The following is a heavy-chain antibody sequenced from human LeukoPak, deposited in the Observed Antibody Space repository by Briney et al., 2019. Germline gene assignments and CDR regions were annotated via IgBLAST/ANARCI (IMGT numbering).Heavy chain of an antibody. D-gene: IGHD2-2*02. CDR2: IYDSGST. CDR1: GGSISSYF. CDR3: ARGICTRTNCYNVFDY. Sequence: SETLSLTCTVSGGSISSYFWSWIRQPPGKGLEWIGYIYDSGSTNYNPSLTSRVTMSVDTSKNQFSLNLSSVTAAVTAVYYCARGICTRTNCYNVFDYWGQGALVTVSS. J-gene: IGHJ4*02. V-gene: IGHV4-59*01.